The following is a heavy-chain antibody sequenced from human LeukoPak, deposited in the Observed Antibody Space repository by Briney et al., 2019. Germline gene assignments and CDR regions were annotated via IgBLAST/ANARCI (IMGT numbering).Heavy chain of an antibody. Sequence: SGGSLRLSCAASGFTFSRYEMNWLRQAPGKGLELISYISSSCSTIYNEDSVTGRFTISRDNAENSLYLHMSSLRAEDTALYYCARDRIMVVGPYNWFDPWGQGALVTVSS. CDR3: ARDRIMVVGPYNWFDP. V-gene: IGHV3-48*03. J-gene: IGHJ5*02. CDR2: ISSSCSTI. D-gene: IGHD2-15*01. CDR1: GFTFSRYE.